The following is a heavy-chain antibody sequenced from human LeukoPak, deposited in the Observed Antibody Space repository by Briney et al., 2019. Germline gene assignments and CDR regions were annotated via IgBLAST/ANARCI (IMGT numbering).Heavy chain of an antibody. CDR2: INTNTGNP. V-gene: IGHV7-4-1*02. D-gene: IGHD3-10*01. CDR3: AVNYYGSGSYEGPNYYYYYMDV. CDR1: GYTFTSYA. Sequence: ASVKVSCKASGYTFTSYAMNWVRQAPGQGLERMGWINTNTGNPTYAQGFTGRFVFSLGTSVSTAYLQISSLKAEDTAVYYCAVNYYGSGSYEGPNYYYYYMDVWGKGTTVTVSS. J-gene: IGHJ6*03.